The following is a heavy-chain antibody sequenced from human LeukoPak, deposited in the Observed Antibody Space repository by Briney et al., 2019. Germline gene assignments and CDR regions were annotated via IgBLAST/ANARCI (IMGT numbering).Heavy chain of an antibody. CDR3: ARRGDGYNLNFDY. V-gene: IGHV5-51*01. J-gene: IGHJ4*02. CDR1: GYTFTSYW. D-gene: IGHD5-24*01. CDR2: IYPGDSVT. Sequence: GESLKISCKGTGYTFTSYWIGWVRQMPGKGLEWMGIIYPGDSVTRYNPSFQGQVTNSADKSISTAYLQWSSLKASDTAMYYCARRGDGYNLNFDYWGQGTLVTVSS.